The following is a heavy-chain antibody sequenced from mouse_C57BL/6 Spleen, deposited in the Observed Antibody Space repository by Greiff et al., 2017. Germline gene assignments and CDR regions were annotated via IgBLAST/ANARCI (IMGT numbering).Heavy chain of an antibody. V-gene: IGHV14-4*01. CDR1: GFNIKDDY. CDR3: TGDGYYPY. CDR2: IDPENGDT. J-gene: IGHJ3*01. Sequence: VQLKQSGAELVRPGASVKLSCTASGFNIKDDYMHWVKQRPEQGLEWIGWIDPENGDTEYASKFQGKATITADTSSTTAYLQLSSLTSEDTAVYYCTGDGYYPYWGQGTMVTVSA. D-gene: IGHD2-3*01.